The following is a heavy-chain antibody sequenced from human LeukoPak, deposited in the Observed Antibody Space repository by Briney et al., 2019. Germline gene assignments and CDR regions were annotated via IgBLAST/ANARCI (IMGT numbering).Heavy chain of an antibody. CDR2: ISGSGGST. Sequence: PGGSLRLSCAASGFTFSSYAMSWVRQAPGKGLEWVSAISGSGGSTHYADSVRGRFTISRVNPKNTLYLQMNSLRAEDTAVYYCAKHGGYYYEEVQDYWGQGTLVTVSS. CDR1: GFTFSSYA. CDR3: AKHGGYYYEEVQDY. D-gene: IGHD3-22*01. J-gene: IGHJ4*02. V-gene: IGHV3-23*01.